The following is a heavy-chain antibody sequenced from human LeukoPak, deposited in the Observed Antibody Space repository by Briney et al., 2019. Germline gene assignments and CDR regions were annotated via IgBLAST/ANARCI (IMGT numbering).Heavy chain of an antibody. CDR1: GYSISSGYY. CDR2: FFHSGNT. CDR3: ARRRQQLVPPDY. J-gene: IGHJ4*02. V-gene: IGHV4-38-2*02. Sequence: SETLSLTCTVSGYSISSGYYWGWIRQPPGKGLEWSGSFFHSGNTYYNPSLKSRVTISVDTSKNQFSLKLSSVTAADTAVYYCARRRQQLVPPDYWGQGTLVTVSS. D-gene: IGHD6-13*01.